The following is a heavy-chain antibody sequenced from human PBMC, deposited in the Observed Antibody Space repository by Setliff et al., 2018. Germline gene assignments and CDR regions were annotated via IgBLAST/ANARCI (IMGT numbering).Heavy chain of an antibody. CDR1: GFTFSSYS. V-gene: IGHV3-48*01. D-gene: IGHD3-3*01. Sequence: PGGSLRLSCAASGFTFSSYSMNWVRQAPGKGLEWVSYISSSSSTIYYADSVKGRFTISRDSAKNSLYLQMNSLRAEDTAVYYCARVYDFWSGYYVDYWGQGTLVTVSS. CDR3: ARVYDFWSGYYVDY. J-gene: IGHJ4*02. CDR2: ISSSSSTI.